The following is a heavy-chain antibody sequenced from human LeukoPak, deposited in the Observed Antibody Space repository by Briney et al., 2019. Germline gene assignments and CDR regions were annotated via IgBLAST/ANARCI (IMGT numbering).Heavy chain of an antibody. Sequence: ASVKVSCKASGGTFSSYAINWVRQAPGQGLEWMGGIIPIFGTANYAQKFQGRITITADESTSTAYMELSSLRSEDTAVYYCARDPIRYCSGGSCYAGLAFDIWGQGTMVTVSS. CDR1: GGTFSSYA. CDR2: IIPIFGTA. V-gene: IGHV1-69*01. CDR3: ARDPIRYCSGGSCYAGLAFDI. D-gene: IGHD2-15*01. J-gene: IGHJ3*02.